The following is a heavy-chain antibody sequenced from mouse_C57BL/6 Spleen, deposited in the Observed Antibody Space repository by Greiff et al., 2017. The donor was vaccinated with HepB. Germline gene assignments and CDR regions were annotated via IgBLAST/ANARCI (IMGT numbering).Heavy chain of an antibody. CDR3: AREDDGYYGGAY. Sequence: VQLQQPGAELVKPGASVKLSCKASGYTFTSYWMHWVKQRPGQGLEWIGMIHPNSGSTNYNENFKSKATLTVDKSSSTAYMQLSSLTSEDSAVYYCAREDDGYYGGAYWGQGTLVTVSA. J-gene: IGHJ3*01. CDR2: IHPNSGST. V-gene: IGHV1-64*01. CDR1: GYTFTSYW. D-gene: IGHD2-3*01.